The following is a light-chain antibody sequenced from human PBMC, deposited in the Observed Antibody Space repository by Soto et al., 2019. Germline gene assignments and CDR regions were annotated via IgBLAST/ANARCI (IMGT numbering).Light chain of an antibody. J-gene: IGLJ1*01. Sequence: QSALTQPPSASGSPGQSVTISCTGTSSDVGGYNYVSWYQQHPGKAPKLIIYEVSKRPSGVPDRFSGSKSGKTASLTVSGLQAEDAAEYYCSSYAGSNNFVFGTGTKVTVL. CDR1: SSDVGGYNY. CDR3: SSYAGSNNFV. V-gene: IGLV2-8*01. CDR2: EVS.